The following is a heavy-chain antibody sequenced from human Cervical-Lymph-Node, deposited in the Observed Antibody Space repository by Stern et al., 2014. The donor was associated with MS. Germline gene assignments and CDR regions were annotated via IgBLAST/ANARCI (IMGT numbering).Heavy chain of an antibody. Sequence: EVHLVASGGGLVTPGGSLRLSCAASGINFRTSSMNWVRQAPGKGLEWVSFISRRGDTIKYADTVKGRFTISRDNAKNSLFLQLNSLRVEDTAVYFCASTDGWFDRWGQGTLVTVSS. CDR3: ASTDGWFDR. CDR1: GINFRTSS. D-gene: IGHD5-24*01. CDR2: ISRRGDTI. V-gene: IGHV3-21*01. J-gene: IGHJ5*02.